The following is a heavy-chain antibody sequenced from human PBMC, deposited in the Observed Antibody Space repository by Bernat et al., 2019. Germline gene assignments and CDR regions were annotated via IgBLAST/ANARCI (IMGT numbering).Heavy chain of an antibody. CDR2: IYHSGST. Sequence: QVQLQESGPGLVKPSETLSLTCAVSGYSISSGYYWGWIRQPPGKGLEWIGSIYHSGSTYYNPSLKSRVTISVDTSKTPFSLKLSSVTAADTAVYYWARDYYDILTGYSFDYWGQGTLVTVSS. J-gene: IGHJ4*02. CDR3: ARDYYDILTGYSFDY. CDR1: GYSISSGYY. V-gene: IGHV4-38-2*02. D-gene: IGHD3-9*01.